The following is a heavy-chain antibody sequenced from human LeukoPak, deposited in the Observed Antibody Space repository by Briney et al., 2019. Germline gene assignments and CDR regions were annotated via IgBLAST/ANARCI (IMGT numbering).Heavy chain of an antibody. CDR1: GGSISSYY. CDR3: ARTSDILTGYLNY. J-gene: IGHJ4*02. CDR2: IYYSGST. Sequence: PSETLSLTCTVSGGSISSYYWSWIRQPPGKGLEWIGYIYYSGSTNYNPSLKSRVTISVDTSKNQFSLKLSSVTAADTAVYYCARTSDILTGYLNYWGQGTLVTVSS. V-gene: IGHV4-59*01. D-gene: IGHD3-9*01.